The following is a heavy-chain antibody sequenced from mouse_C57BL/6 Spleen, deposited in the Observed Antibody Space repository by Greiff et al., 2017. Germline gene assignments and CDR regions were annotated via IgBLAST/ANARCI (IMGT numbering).Heavy chain of an antibody. CDR2: IDPETGGT. V-gene: IGHV1-15*01. CDR1: GYTFTDYE. J-gene: IGHJ4*01. Sequence: QVHVKQSGAELVRPGASVTLSCKASGYTFTDYEMHWVKQTPVHGLEWIGAIDPETGGTAYNQKFKGKAILTADKSSSTAYMELRSLTSEDSAVYYCTRLGGNSRYYAMDYWGQGTSVTVSS. D-gene: IGHD2-1*01. CDR3: TRLGGNSRYYAMDY.